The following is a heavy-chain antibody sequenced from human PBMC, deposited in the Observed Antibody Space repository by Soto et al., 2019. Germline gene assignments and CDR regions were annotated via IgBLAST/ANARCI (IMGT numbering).Heavy chain of an antibody. Sequence: GGSLRLSCAASGFTFSSYSMHWVRQAPGKGLEWVSSISSSSSYIYYADSVKGRFTISRDNAKNSLYLQMNSLRAEDTAVYYCARDRNLAYCGGDCYPNWFDPWGQGTLVTVSS. CDR2: ISSSSSYI. D-gene: IGHD2-21*02. CDR3: ARDRNLAYCGGDCYPNWFDP. V-gene: IGHV3-21*01. CDR1: GFTFSSYS. J-gene: IGHJ5*02.